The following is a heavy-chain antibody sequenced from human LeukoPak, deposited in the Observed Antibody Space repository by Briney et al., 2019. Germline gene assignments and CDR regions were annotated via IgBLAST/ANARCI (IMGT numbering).Heavy chain of an antibody. J-gene: IGHJ3*02. D-gene: IGHD3-10*01. CDR3: ATSPRGDYYGSGSYFAFDI. Sequence: GGSLRLSCAASGFTVSSNYMSWVRQAPGKGLEWVSVIYSGGSTYYADSVKGRFTISRDNSKNTLYLQMNSLRAEDTAVYYCATSPRGDYYGSGSYFAFDIWGQGTMVTVSS. CDR2: IYSGGST. V-gene: IGHV3-53*01. CDR1: GFTVSSNY.